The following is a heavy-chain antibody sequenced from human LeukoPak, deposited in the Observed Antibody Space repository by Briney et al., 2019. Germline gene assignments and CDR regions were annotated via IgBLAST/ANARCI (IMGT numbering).Heavy chain of an antibody. Sequence: SETLSLTCAVYGVSFSGYYWSWIRQPPGKGLEWIGEINHSGSTNYNPSLKSRVTISVDTSKNQFSLKLSSVTAADTAVYYCASLTRNLRRQTYYYYGMDVWGQGTTVTVSS. D-gene: IGHD4-17*01. J-gene: IGHJ6*02. CDR1: GVSFSGYY. CDR2: INHSGST. CDR3: ASLTRNLRRQTYYYYGMDV. V-gene: IGHV4-34*01.